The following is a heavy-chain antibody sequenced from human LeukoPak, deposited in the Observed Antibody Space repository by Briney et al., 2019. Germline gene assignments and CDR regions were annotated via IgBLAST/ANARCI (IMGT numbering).Heavy chain of an antibody. CDR2: INHSGST. CDR3: ARGLSSRYCSSTCCSDY. CDR1: GGSFSGYY. J-gene: IGHJ4*02. V-gene: IGHV4-34*01. D-gene: IGHD2-2*01. Sequence: PSETLSLTCAVYGGSFSGYYWSWIRQPPGKGLEWIGEINHSGSTNYNPSLKSRVTISVDTSKNQFSLKLSSVTAADTAVYYCARGLSSRYCSSTCCSDYWGQGTLVTVSS.